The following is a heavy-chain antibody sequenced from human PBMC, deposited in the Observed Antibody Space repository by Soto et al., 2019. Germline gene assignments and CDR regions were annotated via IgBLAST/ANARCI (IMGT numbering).Heavy chain of an antibody. D-gene: IGHD2-21*02. CDR1: GGSFSCYY. J-gene: IGHJ5*02. V-gene: IGHV4-34*01. CDR3: ARHPSDFWFDP. CDR2: INHSGST. Sequence: SETLCLTCAVDGGSFSCYYWSWIRQPPGKGLEWIGEINHSGSTNYNPSLKSRVTVSVDTSKNQFSLKLSSVTAADTAVYYCARHPSDFWFDPWGQGTLVTVSS.